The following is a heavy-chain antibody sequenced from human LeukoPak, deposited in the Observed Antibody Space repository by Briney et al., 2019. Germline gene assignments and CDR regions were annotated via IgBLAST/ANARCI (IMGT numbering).Heavy chain of an antibody. CDR3: ATDRPGSGSYYPNETQGW. D-gene: IGHD1-26*01. CDR1: GYSLTEIS. J-gene: IGHJ4*02. Sequence: GASVKVSCKISGYSLTEISLHWVRQAPGKGLEWMGGFAPEDGETVYAQTFQGRLTMTEDTSTDTAYMELSSLRSEDTAVYYCATDRPGSGSYYPNETQGWWGQGTLVTVSS. V-gene: IGHV1-24*01. CDR2: FAPEDGET.